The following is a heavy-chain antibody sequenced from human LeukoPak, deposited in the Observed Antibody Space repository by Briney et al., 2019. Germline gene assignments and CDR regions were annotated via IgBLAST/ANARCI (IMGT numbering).Heavy chain of an antibody. CDR2: FSSSGTT. V-gene: IGHV4-4*07. J-gene: IGHJ4*02. CDR3: ARQTGSGLFILP. CDR1: GDSISYFY. D-gene: IGHD3/OR15-3a*01. Sequence: SETLSLTCSVSGDSISYFYWSWIRQAAGKGLEWVGRFSSSGTTDYNASLKSRVTMSVDTSKNQFSLKLTSVTAADTAVYYCARQTGSGLFILPGGQGTLVTVSS.